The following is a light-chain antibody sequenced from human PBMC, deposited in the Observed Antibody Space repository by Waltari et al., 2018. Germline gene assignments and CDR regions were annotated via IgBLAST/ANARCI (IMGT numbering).Light chain of an antibody. CDR1: QSVSSY. Sequence: EIVLTQSPATLSLSPGERATLSCRASQSVSSYLAWYQQKPGQAPRLRIYDASNRATGIPARFSGSGSGTDFTLTISSLEPEDFAVYYCQQRSNWPPTWTFGQGTKVEIK. J-gene: IGKJ1*01. V-gene: IGKV3-11*01. CDR2: DAS. CDR3: QQRSNWPPTWT.